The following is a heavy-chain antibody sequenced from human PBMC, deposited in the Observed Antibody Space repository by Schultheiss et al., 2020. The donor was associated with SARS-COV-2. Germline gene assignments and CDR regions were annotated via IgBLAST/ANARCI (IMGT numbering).Heavy chain of an antibody. V-gene: IGHV4-61*10. CDR3: ARRSLYYDSSGYYRYFDY. Sequence: SETLSLTCTVSGGSISSSSYYWSWIRQPAGKGLEWIGYIYYSGSTNYNPSLKSRVTISVDTSKNQFSLKLSSVTAADTAVYYCARRSLYYDSSGYYRYFDYWGQGTLVTVSS. D-gene: IGHD3-22*01. CDR1: GGSISSSSYY. J-gene: IGHJ4*02. CDR2: IYYSGST.